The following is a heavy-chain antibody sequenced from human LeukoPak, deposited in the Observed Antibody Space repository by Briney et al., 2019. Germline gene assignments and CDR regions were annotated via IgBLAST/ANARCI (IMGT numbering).Heavy chain of an antibody. V-gene: IGHV1-24*01. CDR2: FDPEYYET. J-gene: IGHJ4*02. Sequence: ASVKVSCKVSGHTLSELSMHWVRQAPGKGLEWMGGFDPEYYETIYLQKFQGRVTMTEDTSTDTAYMELNSLTSEDAAVYFCATSGSYFEYWGQGTLVTVSS. CDR3: ATSGSYFEY. CDR1: GHTLSELS.